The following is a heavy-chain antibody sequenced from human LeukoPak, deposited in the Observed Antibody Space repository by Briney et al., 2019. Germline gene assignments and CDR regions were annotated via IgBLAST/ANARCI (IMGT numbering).Heavy chain of an antibody. CDR1: GGSISSGGYY. D-gene: IGHD3-22*01. CDR3: ARVGYYDSSGYYGLSFDY. V-gene: IGHV4-31*03. J-gene: IGHJ4*02. CDR2: IYYSGST. Sequence: SETLSLTCTVSGGSISSGGYYWSWIRQHPGKGLEWIGYIYYSGSTYYNPSLKSRVTISVDTSKNQFSLKLSSVTAADTAVYYCARVGYYDSSGYYGLSFDYRGQGTLVTVSS.